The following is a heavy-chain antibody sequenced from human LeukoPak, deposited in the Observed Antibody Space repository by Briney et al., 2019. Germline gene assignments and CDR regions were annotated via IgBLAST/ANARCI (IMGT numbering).Heavy chain of an antibody. D-gene: IGHD3-10*01. CDR2: INPSGGST. V-gene: IGHV1-46*01. Sequence: GASVKVSCKASGYTFTSYYMHWVRQAPGQGLEWMGIINPSGGSTSYAQKFQGRVTMTRDMSTSTVYMELNSLRSEDTAVYYCARARHYGSGRKNWFDPWGQGTLVTVSS. J-gene: IGHJ5*02. CDR3: ARARHYGSGRKNWFDP. CDR1: GYTFTSYY.